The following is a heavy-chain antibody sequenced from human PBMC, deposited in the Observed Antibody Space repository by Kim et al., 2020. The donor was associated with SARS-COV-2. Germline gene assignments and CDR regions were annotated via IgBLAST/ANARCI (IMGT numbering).Heavy chain of an antibody. V-gene: IGHV5-51*01. CDR1: GYSFTSYW. CDR2: IYPGDSDT. CDR3: ARSSGRSAIAAAIPLGY. D-gene: IGHD6-13*01. J-gene: IGHJ4*02. Sequence: GESLKISCKGSGYSFTSYWIGWVRQMPGKGLEWMGIIYPGDSDTRYSPSFQGQVTISADKSISTAYLQWSSLKASDTAMYYCARSSGRSAIAAAIPLGYWGQGTLVTVSS.